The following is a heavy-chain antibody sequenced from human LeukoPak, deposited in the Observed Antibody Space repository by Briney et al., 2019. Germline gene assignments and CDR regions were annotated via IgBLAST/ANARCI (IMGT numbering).Heavy chain of an antibody. J-gene: IGHJ4*02. Sequence: GGSLRLSCAASGFTLSSYAMSWVRQAPGKGLEWVSSISSSSSYIYYADSVKGRFTISRDNAKNSLYLQMNSLRAEDTAVYYCARDRDYYDSSGLGYWGQGTLVTVSS. D-gene: IGHD3-22*01. CDR1: GFTLSSYA. V-gene: IGHV3-21*01. CDR2: ISSSSSYI. CDR3: ARDRDYYDSSGLGY.